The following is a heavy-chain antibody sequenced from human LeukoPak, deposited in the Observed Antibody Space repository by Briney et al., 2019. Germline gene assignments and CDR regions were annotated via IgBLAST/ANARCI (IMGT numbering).Heavy chain of an antibody. J-gene: IGHJ4*02. Sequence: SSETLSLTCGVSGGSITTTNYWSWVRQPPGGGLEWIGEISLTGRTHYNPSLKSRVHISIDESKNQLYLNLASVTAADTAVYYCSRESGPFCPFGHWGQGTLVAVTS. CDR3: SRESGPFCPFGH. CDR2: ISLTGRT. D-gene: IGHD1-26*01. V-gene: IGHV4-4*02. CDR1: GGSITTTNY.